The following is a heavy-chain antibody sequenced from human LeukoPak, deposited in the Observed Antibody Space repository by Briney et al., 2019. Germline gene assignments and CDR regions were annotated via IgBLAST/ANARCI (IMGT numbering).Heavy chain of an antibody. Sequence: SGGSLRLSCAVSGFIVSSNYMSWVRQALGKGPEWVSVIYSGGDTYYADSVKGRFTVSRDNSKNTLYLQMNSLRAEDTAVYYCAKGKQEWLRDAFDIWGQGTMVTVSS. D-gene: IGHD3-3*01. CDR2: IYSGGDT. V-gene: IGHV3-53*05. J-gene: IGHJ3*02. CDR3: AKGKQEWLRDAFDI. CDR1: GFIVSSNY.